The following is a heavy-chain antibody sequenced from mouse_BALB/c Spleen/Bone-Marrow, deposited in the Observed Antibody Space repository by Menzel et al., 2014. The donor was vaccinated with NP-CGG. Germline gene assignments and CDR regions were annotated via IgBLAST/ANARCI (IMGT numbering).Heavy chain of an antibody. J-gene: IGHJ4*01. D-gene: IGHD2-4*01. CDR3: ARDSFLITRALDY. CDR1: GFSLTGYG. CDR2: IWGDGST. V-gene: IGHV2-6-7*01. Sequence: VQLVESGPGLVAPSQSLSITCTVSGFSLTGYGVSWVRQPSGKGLEWLGMIWGDGSTDYNSALKSRLSISKDNSKSQVFLKMNSLQTDDTARYYCARDSFLITRALDYWGQGTSVTVSS.